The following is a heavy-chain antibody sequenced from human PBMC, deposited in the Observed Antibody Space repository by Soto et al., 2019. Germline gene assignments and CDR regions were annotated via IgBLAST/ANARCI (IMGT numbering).Heavy chain of an antibody. CDR2: IYYSGTT. Sequence: QVKLQESGPGLVKPLETLSLTCAVSGDSVSRGSHYWSWIRQPPGKGLEWIGYIYYSGTTKYNPSLKRRVTISVDKSKNQFSLNLTSVTAADTAVYYCARTYNYFAPWGHGTLVTVSS. J-gene: IGHJ5*02. D-gene: IGHD1-20*01. CDR1: GDSVSRGSHY. V-gene: IGHV4-61*01. CDR3: ARTYNYFAP.